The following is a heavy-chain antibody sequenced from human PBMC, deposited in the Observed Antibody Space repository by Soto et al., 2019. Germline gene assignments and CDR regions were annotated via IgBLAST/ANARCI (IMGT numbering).Heavy chain of an antibody. CDR2: IYYSGST. CDR1: GGSISRYY. J-gene: IGHJ3*02. V-gene: IGHV4-59*01. D-gene: IGHD3-22*01. Sequence: SETLSLTCTVSGGSISRYYWSWIRQPPGKGLEWIGYIYYSGSTNYNPSLKSRVTISVDTSKNQFSLKLSSVTAADTAVYYCARGRQYYYDSSGPRGYAFDSWGQGTMVTVSS. CDR3: ARGRQYYYDSSGPRGYAFDS.